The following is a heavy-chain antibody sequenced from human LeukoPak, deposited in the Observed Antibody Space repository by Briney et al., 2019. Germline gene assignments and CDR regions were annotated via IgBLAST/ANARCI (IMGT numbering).Heavy chain of an antibody. CDR2: ISGNGDNT. CDR3: AKTNGYYDY. Sequence: PGGSLRFSCAASGFTFSNYGMSWVRQAPGKGLEWVSGISGNGDNTYYADSVKGRSSISRDNSKNTLYLQMECLRAEDTAVYHCAKTNGYYDYWGRGTLVTVSS. CDR1: GFTFSNYG. V-gene: IGHV3-23*01. J-gene: IGHJ4*02. D-gene: IGHD3-22*01.